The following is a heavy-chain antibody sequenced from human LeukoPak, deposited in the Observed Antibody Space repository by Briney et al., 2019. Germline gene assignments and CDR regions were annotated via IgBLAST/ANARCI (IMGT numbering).Heavy chain of an antibody. D-gene: IGHD6-13*01. CDR3: ARVRQLVLVATPFGY. V-gene: IGHV4-34*01. J-gene: IGHJ4*02. CDR1: GGSFSGYY. CDR2: INHSGST. Sequence: SETLSLTCAVYGGSFSGYYWSMIRQPPGKGLEWIGEINHSGSTNYNPSLKSRVTISVDASKNQFSLKLSSVTAADTAVYYCARVRQLVLVATPFGYWGQGTLVTVSS.